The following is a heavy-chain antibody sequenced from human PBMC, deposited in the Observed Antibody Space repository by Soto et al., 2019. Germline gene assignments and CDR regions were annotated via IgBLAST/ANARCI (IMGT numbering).Heavy chain of an antibody. J-gene: IGHJ4*02. CDR1: GGTFSTYA. Sequence: SVKVSCKASGGTFSTYAISWVRQAPGQGLEWMGGVIPIFGTANYAQKFQGRVTITADVSTRTAYIELSSLRSEDTAVYYCATERRHQSSWRAPFAYWGQGTLVTVSS. V-gene: IGHV1-69*13. CDR2: VIPIFGTA. D-gene: IGHD6-13*01. CDR3: ATERRHQSSWRAPFAY.